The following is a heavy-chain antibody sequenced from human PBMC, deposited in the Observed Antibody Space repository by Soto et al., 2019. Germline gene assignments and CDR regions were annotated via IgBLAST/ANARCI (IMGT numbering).Heavy chain of an antibody. D-gene: IGHD5-18*01. V-gene: IGHV3-33*01. CDR3: ARDADQMELWMLDYYYYGMDV. CDR1: GFTFSSYG. Sequence: QVQLVESGGGVVQPGRSLRLSCAASGFTFSSYGMHWVRQAPGKGLEWVAVIWYDGSNKYYADSVKGRFTISRDNSKNTLYLQMNSLRAEDTAVYYCARDADQMELWMLDYYYYGMDVWGQGTTVTVSS. CDR2: IWYDGSNK. J-gene: IGHJ6*02.